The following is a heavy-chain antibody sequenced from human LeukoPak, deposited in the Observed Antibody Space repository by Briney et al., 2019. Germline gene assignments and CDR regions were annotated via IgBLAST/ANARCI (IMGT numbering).Heavy chain of an antibody. V-gene: IGHV4-39*01. CDR1: GGSISSSSYY. Sequence: SETLSLTCTVSGGSISSSSYYWGWIRQPPGKGLEWIGSIYYSGSTYYNPSLKSRVTISVDTSKNQFSLKLSSVTAADTAVYYCARHASDKRYDFWSGYYSGPDYFDYWGQGTLVTVSS. J-gene: IGHJ4*02. CDR3: ARHASDKRYDFWSGYYSGPDYFDY. CDR2: IYYSGST. D-gene: IGHD3-3*01.